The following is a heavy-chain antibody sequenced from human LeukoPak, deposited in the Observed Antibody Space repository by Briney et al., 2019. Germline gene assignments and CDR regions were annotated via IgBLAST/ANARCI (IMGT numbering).Heavy chain of an antibody. CDR2: ISAYNGNT. V-gene: IGHV1-18*01. CDR3: AREVDGYCSGGSCYSSSRDYYYYYGMDV. Sequence: ASVKVSCKASGGTFSSYAISWVRQAPGQGLEWMGWISAYNGNTNYAQKLQGRVTMTTDTSTSRAYMELRRLRSDDTAVYYCAREVDGYCSGGSCYSSSRDYYYYYGMDVWGQGTTVTVSS. J-gene: IGHJ6*02. CDR1: GGTFSSYA. D-gene: IGHD2-15*01.